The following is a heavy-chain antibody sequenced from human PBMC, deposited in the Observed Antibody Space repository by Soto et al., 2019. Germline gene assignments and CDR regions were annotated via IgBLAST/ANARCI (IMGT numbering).Heavy chain of an antibody. V-gene: IGHV1-2*02. J-gene: IGHJ6*02. CDR1: GYTFTGYY. D-gene: IGHD2-15*01. CDR3: AASGGGWLLTWGYYYYGMDV. CDR2: INPNSGGT. Sequence: ASVKVSCKASGYTFTGYYMHWVRQARGQGLEWMGWINPNSGGTNYAQKFQGRVTMTRDTSISTAYMELSRLRSDDTAVYYCAASGGGWLLTWGYYYYGMDVWGQGTTVTVSS.